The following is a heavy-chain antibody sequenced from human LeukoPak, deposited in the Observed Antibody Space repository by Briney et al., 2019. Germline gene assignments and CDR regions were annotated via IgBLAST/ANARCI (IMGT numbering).Heavy chain of an antibody. CDR2: IYYSGST. CDR1: GGSISSAGYY. J-gene: IGHJ3*02. V-gene: IGHV4-31*03. CDR3: ARCSSRLNGFDI. D-gene: IGHD6-13*01. Sequence: SLTLSLTCTVSGGSISSAGYYWNWVRQYPGKGLEWIGYIYYSGSTYYNSSLESRLIISLDTSENQFSLKLSSVTAADTALYFCARCSSRLNGFDIWGQGTMVTVSS.